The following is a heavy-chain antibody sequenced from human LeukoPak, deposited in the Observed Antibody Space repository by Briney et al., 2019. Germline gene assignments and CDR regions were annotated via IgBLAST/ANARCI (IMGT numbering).Heavy chain of an antibody. CDR2: IYHSGST. D-gene: IGHD1-26*01. CDR1: GYSISSGYY. CDR3: ARGGAPDYFDY. V-gene: IGHV4-38-2*02. J-gene: IGHJ4*02. Sequence: SETLSLTCTVSGYSISSGYYWGWIRQPPGKGLEWIGRIYHSGSTYYNPSLKSRVTISVDTSKNQFSLKLSSVTAADTAVYYCARGGAPDYFDYWGQGTLVTVSS.